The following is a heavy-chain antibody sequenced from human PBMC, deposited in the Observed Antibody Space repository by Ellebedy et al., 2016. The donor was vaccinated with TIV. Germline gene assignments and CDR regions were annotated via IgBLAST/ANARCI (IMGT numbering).Heavy chain of an antibody. J-gene: IGHJ2*01. CDR3: AREILDSLSHGWYFDL. D-gene: IGHD3-9*01. Sequence: GESLKISCAASGFTFSSYAMTWVRQAPGKGLEWVSAISGNGRNTHYADSLKDRFTVSRDNSKNTLYLQMNSLRVEDTAVYYCAREILDSLSHGWYFDLWGRGTLVTVSS. CDR1: GFTFSSYA. V-gene: IGHV3-23*01. CDR2: ISGNGRNT.